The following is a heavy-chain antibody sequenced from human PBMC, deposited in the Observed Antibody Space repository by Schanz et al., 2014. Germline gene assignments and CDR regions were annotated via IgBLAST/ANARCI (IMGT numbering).Heavy chain of an antibody. J-gene: IGHJ5*02. CDR2: INPYNDNT. CDR3: ARVVGYSSRFGP. D-gene: IGHD2-2*01. V-gene: IGHV1-18*01. CDR1: NYTFTSYG. Sequence: QVQLVQSGAEVKKPGASVKVSCKASNYTFTSYGIHWVRQAPGQGLEWMGWINPYNDNTKYAENFQGRVTRTTDTSTNTAYMDLTGLRIDDTAVYFCARVVGYSSRFGPWGQGTLVTVSS.